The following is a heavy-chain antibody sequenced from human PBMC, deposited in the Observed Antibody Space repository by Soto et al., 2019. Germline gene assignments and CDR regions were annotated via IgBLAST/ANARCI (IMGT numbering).Heavy chain of an antibody. CDR1: GFTFSSYG. CDR3: ARDFARTDYGDYFYGMDV. CDR2: IWYDGSNK. D-gene: IGHD4-17*01. V-gene: IGHV3-33*01. Sequence: PGGSLRLSCAASGFTFSSYGMHWVRQAPGKGLEWVAVIWYDGSNKYYADSVKGRFTISRDNSKNTLYLQMNSLRAEDTAVYYCARDFARTDYGDYFYGMDVWGQGTTVTVSS. J-gene: IGHJ6*02.